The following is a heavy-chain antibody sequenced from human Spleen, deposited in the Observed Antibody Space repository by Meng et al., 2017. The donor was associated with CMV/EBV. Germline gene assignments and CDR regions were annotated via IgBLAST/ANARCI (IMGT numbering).Heavy chain of an antibody. J-gene: IGHJ6*02. V-gene: IGHV3-48*03. CDR3: ARDGFVPLGGMDV. CDR2: ISSTGTAI. D-gene: IGHD2-8*01. CDR1: GFTFSSFE. Sequence: GESLKISCATSGFTFSSFEMNWVRQAPGQGLEWVSYISSTGTAIFYADSVKGRFTISRDNAKNSLYLQMNSLRAEDTAVYYCARDGFVPLGGMDVWGQGTTVTVSS.